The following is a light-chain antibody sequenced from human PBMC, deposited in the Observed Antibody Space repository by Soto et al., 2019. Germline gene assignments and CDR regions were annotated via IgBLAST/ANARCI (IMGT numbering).Light chain of an antibody. J-gene: IGKJ5*01. V-gene: IGKV3-20*01. CDR1: QLVXSSQ. Sequence: MVLTQSPGTLSLSPGERVTLPCRAGQLVXSSQEAWYGQKPGQDPRLPVVCAASRVLGIPDRLSGSGSGTDFTLTISRMDPEDFSVYYCHHYGSATRTFGQGTRLEIK. CDR2: CAA. CDR3: HHYGSATRT.